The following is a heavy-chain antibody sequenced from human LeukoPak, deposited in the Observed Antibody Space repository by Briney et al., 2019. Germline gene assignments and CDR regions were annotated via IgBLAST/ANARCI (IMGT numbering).Heavy chain of an antibody. CDR1: GFYSSSYC. Sequence: GGSLRLSCAASGFYSSSYCMTGVRQAPGKGLEWVANIKQDGSEKYYVDSVKGRFTISRDNAKNSLYLQMNSLRAEDTAVYYCARDTTTYCSSTSCYRKVSGFDPWGQGTLVTVSS. CDR3: ARDTTTYCSSTSCYRKVSGFDP. D-gene: IGHD2-2*01. V-gene: IGHV3-7*01. CDR2: IKQDGSEK. J-gene: IGHJ5*02.